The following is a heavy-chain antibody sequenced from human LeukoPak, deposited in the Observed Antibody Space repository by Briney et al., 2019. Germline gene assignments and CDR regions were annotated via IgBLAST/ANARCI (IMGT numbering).Heavy chain of an antibody. CDR3: AKVSISSGWCSAFDY. V-gene: IGHV3-23*01. D-gene: IGHD6-19*01. CDR2: ISGSGGST. Sequence: PGGSLRLSCAASGFTFSSYAMSWVRQAPGKGLEWVSAISGSGGSTYYADSVKGRFTISRDNSKNTLYLQMNSLRAEDTAVYYCAKVSISSGWCSAFDYWGQGTLVTVSS. CDR1: GFTFSSYA. J-gene: IGHJ4*02.